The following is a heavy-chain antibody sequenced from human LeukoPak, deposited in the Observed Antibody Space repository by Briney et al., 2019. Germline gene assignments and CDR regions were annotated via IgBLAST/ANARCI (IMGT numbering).Heavy chain of an antibody. CDR1: GFTFSSYA. D-gene: IGHD3-9*01. J-gene: IGHJ4*02. V-gene: IGHV3-21*04. CDR3: ARDATYYDILTGYYVPGGTCDY. CDR2: ISSSSSYI. Sequence: GGSLRLSCAASGFTFSSYAMHWVRQAPGKGLEWVSSISSSSSYIYYADSVKGRFTISRDNAKNPLSLQMNSLRAEDTAVYYCARDATYYDILTGYYVPGGTCDYWGQGTLVTVSS.